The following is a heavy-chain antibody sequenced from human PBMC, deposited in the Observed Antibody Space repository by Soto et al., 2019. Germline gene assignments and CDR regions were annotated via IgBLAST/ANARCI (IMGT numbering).Heavy chain of an antibody. Sequence: GGSLRLSCAASGFTFSSYGMHWVRQAPGKGLEWVAVISYDGSNKYYADSVKGRFTISRDNSKNTLYLQMNSLRAEDTAVYYGAKDEGYCSSTSGSKSPLSYYFDYWGQGTLVTVSS. D-gene: IGHD2-2*01. J-gene: IGHJ4*02. V-gene: IGHV3-30*18. CDR1: GFTFSSYG. CDR3: AKDEGYCSSTSGSKSPLSYYFDY. CDR2: ISYDGSNK.